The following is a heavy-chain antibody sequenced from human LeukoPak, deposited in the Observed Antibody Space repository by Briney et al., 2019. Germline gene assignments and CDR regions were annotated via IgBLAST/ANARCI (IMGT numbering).Heavy chain of an antibody. V-gene: IGHV3-23*01. CDR1: GVTLSSYA. D-gene: IGHD6-19*01. Sequence: GGSLRLSCAASGVTLSSYAMSWARQAPGKGLEWVSGISSSGSGGNTYYADYLRGRFTVSRDNSRNTLWLQMNSLRAEDTAIYYCAKARGTTGWLPYFDYWGQGALVTVSS. CDR3: AKARGTTGWLPYFDY. J-gene: IGHJ4*02. CDR2: ISSSGSGGNT.